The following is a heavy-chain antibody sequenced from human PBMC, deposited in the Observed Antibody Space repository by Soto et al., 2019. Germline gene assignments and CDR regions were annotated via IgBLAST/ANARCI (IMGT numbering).Heavy chain of an antibody. J-gene: IGHJ4*02. Sequence: ASVKVSCKASGYMFTKSAMHWVRQAPGQRLEWMGWISAYNGNTNYAQKLQGRVTMTTDTSTSTAYMELRSLRSDDTAVYYCARASFRARYSSSWYDFDYWGQGTMVTVSS. D-gene: IGHD6-13*01. CDR2: ISAYNGNT. CDR1: GYMFTKSA. V-gene: IGHV1-18*01. CDR3: ARASFRARYSSSWYDFDY.